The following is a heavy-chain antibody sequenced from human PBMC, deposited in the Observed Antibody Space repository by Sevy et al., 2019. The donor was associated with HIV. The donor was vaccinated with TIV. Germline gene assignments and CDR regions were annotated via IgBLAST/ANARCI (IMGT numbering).Heavy chain of an antibody. D-gene: IGHD3-10*02. CDR2: INHSENL. Sequence: SETLSLTCAVYGESFSGYFWNWIRHSPGKGLQWIGEINHSENLKYNPTLNSRVTISVDASKNQLALNLRSVTATDTAVYYCARRRQAYVVVVPSTVTFDYWGPGTLVTVSS. V-gene: IGHV4-34*01. J-gene: IGHJ4*02. CDR1: GESFSGYF. CDR3: ARRRQAYVVVVPSTVTFDY.